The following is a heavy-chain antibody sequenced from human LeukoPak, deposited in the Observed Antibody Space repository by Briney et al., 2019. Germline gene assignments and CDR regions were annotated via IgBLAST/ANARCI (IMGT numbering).Heavy chain of an antibody. CDR3: ARHGTSDYGDYVTFDY. CDR1: GFTFSSYE. Sequence: GGSLRLSCAASGFTFSSYEMNWVRQAPGKGLEWVSYISSSGSTIYYAHSVKGRFTISRDNAKNSLYLQMNSLRAEDTAVYYCARHGTSDYGDYVTFDYWGQGTLVTVSS. D-gene: IGHD4-17*01. CDR2: ISSSGSTI. J-gene: IGHJ4*02. V-gene: IGHV3-48*03.